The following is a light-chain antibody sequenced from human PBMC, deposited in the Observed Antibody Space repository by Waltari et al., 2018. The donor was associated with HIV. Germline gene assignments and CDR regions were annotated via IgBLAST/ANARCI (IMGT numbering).Light chain of an antibody. CDR2: LHSDGSH. J-gene: IGLJ2*01. CDR1: SGHSIYD. V-gene: IGLV4-69*01. CDR3: QTWGSGIVI. Sequence: QVVLTQAPSASASLGTSVNFTCTLSSGHSIYDLAWHHQQPGKGPRYLLTLHSDGSHNRGDGIPDRFSGSSSGAGRHLIIASLHSDDEADYYCQTWGSGIVIFGGGTKLTVL.